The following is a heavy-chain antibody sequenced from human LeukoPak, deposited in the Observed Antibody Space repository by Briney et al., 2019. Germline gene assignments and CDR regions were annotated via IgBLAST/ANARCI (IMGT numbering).Heavy chain of an antibody. Sequence: SETLSLTCSVSGGSMSSYYWSWIRQPPGKGLEWIGEINHSGSTNYNPSLKSRVTISVDTSKNQFSLKLSSVTAADTAVYYCARVQQGYYYMDVWGKGTTVTVSS. D-gene: IGHD5-18*01. CDR2: INHSGST. CDR1: GGSMSSYY. CDR3: ARVQQGYYYMDV. J-gene: IGHJ6*03. V-gene: IGHV4-34*01.